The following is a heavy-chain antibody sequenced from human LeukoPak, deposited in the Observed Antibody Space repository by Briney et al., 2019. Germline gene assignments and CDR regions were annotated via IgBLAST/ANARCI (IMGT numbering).Heavy chain of an antibody. V-gene: IGHV4-39*01. D-gene: IGHD6-13*01. CDR1: GGSISSSSYY. CDR2: IYYSGST. CDR3: ARRSVAAAAFDY. J-gene: IGHJ4*02. Sequence: SETLSLTRTVSGGSISSSSYYWGWIRQPPGKGLEWIGSIYYSGSTYYNPSLKSRVTISVDTSKNQFSLKLSSVTAADTAVYYCARRSVAAAAFDYWGQGTLVTVSS.